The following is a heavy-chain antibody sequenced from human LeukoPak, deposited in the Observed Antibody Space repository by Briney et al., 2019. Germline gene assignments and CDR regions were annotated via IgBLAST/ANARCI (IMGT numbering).Heavy chain of an antibody. CDR2: INHSGST. V-gene: IGHV4-34*01. J-gene: IGHJ5*02. CDR3: ARGRVVVAATRNWFDP. Sequence: SETLPLTCAVYGGSFSGYYWSWIRQPPGKGLEWIGEINHSGSTNYNPSLKSRVTISVDTSKNQFSLKLSSVTAADTAVYYCARGRVVVAATRNWFDPWGQGTLVTVSS. CDR1: GGSFSGYY. D-gene: IGHD2-15*01.